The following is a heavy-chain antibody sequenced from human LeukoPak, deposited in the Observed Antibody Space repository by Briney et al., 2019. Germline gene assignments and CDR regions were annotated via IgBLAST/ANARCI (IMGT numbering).Heavy chain of an antibody. CDR2: IKHDGSGK. V-gene: IGHV3-7*01. CDR3: AKWRWRQAEFED. D-gene: IGHD5-24*01. J-gene: IGHJ4*02. CDR1: GFTVSDHG. Sequence: RSGGSLRLSCAASGFTVSDHGMGWVRPAPGKGLEGVVNIKHDGSGKQYVDSVKGRFTISRDNAKNSVYLAMRRLGAEDTAVYYSAKWRWRQAEFEDRGQGTLVTVSS.